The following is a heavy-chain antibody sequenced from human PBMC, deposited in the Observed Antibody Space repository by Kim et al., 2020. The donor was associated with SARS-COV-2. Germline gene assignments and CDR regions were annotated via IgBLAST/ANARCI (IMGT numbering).Heavy chain of an antibody. Sequence: ASVKVSCKASGYTFTSYYMHWVRQAPGQGLEWMGIINPSGGSTSYAKKFQGRVTMTRDTSTSTVYMELSSLRSEDTAVYYCARDSYYDILTSLLWAGGMDVWGQGPTVTVSS. CDR2: INPSGGST. D-gene: IGHD3-9*01. J-gene: IGHJ6*02. CDR1: GYTFTSYY. V-gene: IGHV1-46*01. CDR3: ARDSYYDILTSLLWAGGMDV.